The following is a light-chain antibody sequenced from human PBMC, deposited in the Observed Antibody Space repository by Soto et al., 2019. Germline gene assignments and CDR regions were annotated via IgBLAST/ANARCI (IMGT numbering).Light chain of an antibody. Sequence: DIQMTQSPSTLSASVGDRVTITCRASQSISRWLAWYQQKPGKAPKFLIYDASTLETGVPSRFSGSGSGTEFTLTVTRLQPDDFATYFCQQYEKYSTFGHGTKVDVK. CDR3: QQYEKYST. CDR2: DAS. CDR1: QSISRW. J-gene: IGKJ1*01. V-gene: IGKV1-5*01.